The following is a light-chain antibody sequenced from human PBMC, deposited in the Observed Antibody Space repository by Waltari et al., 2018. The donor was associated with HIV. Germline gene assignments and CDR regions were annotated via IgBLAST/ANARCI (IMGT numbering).Light chain of an antibody. CDR2: EVS. J-gene: IGLJ2*01. CDR3: CSYAGSSTL. V-gene: IGLV2-23*02. CDR1: SSDVGSYNL. Sequence: QSALTQSASVSGSPGQSITISCTGTSSDVGSYNLVSWYQQHPGKAPKVMIYEVSKRPSGVSNRFSGSKSGNTASLTISGLQAEDEADYYCCSYAGSSTLFGGGTKLTVL.